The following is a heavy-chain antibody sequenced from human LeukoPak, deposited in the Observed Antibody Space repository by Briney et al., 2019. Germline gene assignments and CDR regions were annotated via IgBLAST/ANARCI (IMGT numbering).Heavy chain of an antibody. V-gene: IGHV3-21*01. J-gene: IGHJ5*02. Sequence: PGGSLRLSCAASGFTFSSYSMNWVRQAPGKGLEWVSSISSSSSYIYYADSVKGRFTISRDNAKNSLYLQMNSLRAEDTAVYYCARAVVVPAAQGLNWFDPWGQGTLVTVSS. D-gene: IGHD2-2*01. CDR3: ARAVVVPAAQGLNWFDP. CDR2: ISSSSSYI. CDR1: GFTFSSYS.